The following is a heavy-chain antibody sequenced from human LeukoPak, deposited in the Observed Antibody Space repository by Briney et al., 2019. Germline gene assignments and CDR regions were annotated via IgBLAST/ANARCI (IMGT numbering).Heavy chain of an antibody. V-gene: IGHV3-30-3*01. CDR1: GFTFSSYA. CDR2: ISYDGSNK. Sequence: GRSLRLSCAASGFTFSSYAMHWVRQAPGKGLEWVAVISYDGSNKYYADSVKGRFTVSRDNSKDTLYLQMDSLRVEDTAIYYCAKASSSSNGCIDYWGQGTLVTVSS. D-gene: IGHD3-22*01. CDR3: AKASSSSNGCIDY. J-gene: IGHJ4*02.